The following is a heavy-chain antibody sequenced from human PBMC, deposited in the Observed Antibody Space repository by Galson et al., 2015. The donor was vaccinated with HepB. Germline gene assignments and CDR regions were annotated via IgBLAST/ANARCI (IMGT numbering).Heavy chain of an antibody. CDR1: GFTFSSYW. CDR2: INRDGSEK. J-gene: IGHJ5*02. V-gene: IGHV3-7*03. Sequence: SLRLSCAASGFTFSSYWMSWFRQAPGKGLEWVANINRDGSEKNYVGSLKGRFTISRDNAMNSLYLQMNSLGAEDTAMYYCARGEYSGTWGRRTLVTVSS. CDR3: ARGEYSGT. D-gene: IGHD2/OR15-2a*01.